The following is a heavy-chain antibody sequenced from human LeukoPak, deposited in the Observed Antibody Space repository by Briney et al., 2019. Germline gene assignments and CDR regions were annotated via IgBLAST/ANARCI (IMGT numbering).Heavy chain of an antibody. V-gene: IGHV3-23*01. Sequence: GGSLRLSCAASGFTFRNYGMNWVRQAPGKGLEWVSAFSASGSTYYAGSVKGRFTVSRDNSENMLYLQMNSLGAEDTAVYYCAQDLSYIGLDNWGQGTLVTVSS. CDR1: GFTFRNYG. CDR3: AQDLSYIGLDN. J-gene: IGHJ4*02. CDR2: FSASGST. D-gene: IGHD2-15*01.